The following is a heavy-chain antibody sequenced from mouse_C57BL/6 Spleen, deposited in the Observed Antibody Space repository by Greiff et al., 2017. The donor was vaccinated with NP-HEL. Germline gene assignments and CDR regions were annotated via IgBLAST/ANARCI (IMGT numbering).Heavy chain of an antibody. J-gene: IGHJ1*03. V-gene: IGHV1-69*01. CDR2: IDPSDSYT. CDR3: ARLLGRYFDV. Sequence: QVQLQQSGAELVMPGASVKLSCKASGYTFTSYWMHWVKQRPGQGLEWIGEIDPSDSYTNYNQKFKGKSTLTVDKSSSTAYMQLSSLTSEDSAVYYCARLLGRYFDVWGTGTTVTVSS. CDR1: GYTFTSYW. D-gene: IGHD4-1*01.